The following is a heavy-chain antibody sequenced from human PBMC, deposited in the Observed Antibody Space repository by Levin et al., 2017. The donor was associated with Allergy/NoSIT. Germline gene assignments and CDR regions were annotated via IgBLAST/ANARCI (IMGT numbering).Heavy chain of an antibody. CDR2: IYYSGGT. CDR3: ARPHCSGGSCYHYFDY. V-gene: IGHV4-31*03. CDR1: GGSISSGGYY. J-gene: IGHJ4*02. D-gene: IGHD2-15*01. Sequence: SETLSLTCTVSGGSISSGGYYWTWIRQHPGKGLEWIGYIYYSGGTYYNPSLKSRITISVDTSKNQFSLKLSSVTAADTAVYYCARPHCSGGSCYHYFDYWGQGALVTVSS.